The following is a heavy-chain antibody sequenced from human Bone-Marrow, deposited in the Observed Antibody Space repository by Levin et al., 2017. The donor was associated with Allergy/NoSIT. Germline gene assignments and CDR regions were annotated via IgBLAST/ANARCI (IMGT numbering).Heavy chain of an antibody. CDR2: ISSRSSTI. CDR1: GFTFSSYS. V-gene: IGHV3-48*01. D-gene: IGHD6-19*01. Sequence: GGSLRLSCAASGFTFSSYSMNWVRQAPGKGLEWVSYISSRSSTIYYADSVKGRFTISRDNAKNSLYLQMNSLRAEDTAVYYCARGIAVAGTLRNAFDIWGQGTMVTVSS. J-gene: IGHJ3*02. CDR3: ARGIAVAGTLRNAFDI.